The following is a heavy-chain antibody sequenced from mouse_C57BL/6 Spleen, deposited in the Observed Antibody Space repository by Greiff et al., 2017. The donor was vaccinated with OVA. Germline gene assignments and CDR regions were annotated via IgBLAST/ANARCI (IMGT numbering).Heavy chain of an antibody. D-gene: IGHD1-1*01. CDR2: INPSNGGT. CDR3: ARTLYGSSFYIDY. CDR1: GYTFTSYW. Sequence: QVQLQQPGTELVKPGASVKLSCKASGYTFTSYWMHWVKQRPGQGLEWIGNINPSNGGTNYNEKFQSKATLTVDKSSSTAYMQLSSLTSEDTAVYYCARTLYGSSFYIDYWGQGTTLTVSS. J-gene: IGHJ2*01. V-gene: IGHV1-53*01.